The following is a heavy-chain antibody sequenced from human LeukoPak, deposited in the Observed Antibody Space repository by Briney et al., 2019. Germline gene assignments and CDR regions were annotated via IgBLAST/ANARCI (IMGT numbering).Heavy chain of an antibody. J-gene: IGHJ3*02. CDR1: GGSMRSHY. D-gene: IGHD3-22*01. CDR3: VRSAFYDSSRFDAFDI. V-gene: IGHV4-59*08. CDR2: ISYTGST. Sequence: SETLSRTCTVSGGSMRSHYWNWIRQPPGTGLEWIGYISYTGSTNYNPSLMSRLTMSVDTSNHHFSVRLSSVTAADTAVYYCVRSAFYDSSRFDAFDIWGQGTPVTVSS.